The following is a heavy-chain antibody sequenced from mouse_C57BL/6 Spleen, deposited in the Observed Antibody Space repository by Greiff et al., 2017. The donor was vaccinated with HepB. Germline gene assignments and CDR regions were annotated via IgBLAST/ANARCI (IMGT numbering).Heavy chain of an antibody. CDR3: AREVTAYFDY. Sequence: VQLKESEGGLVQPGSSMKLSCTASGFTFSDYYMAWVRQVPEKGLEWVANINYDGSSTYYLDSLKSRFIISRDNAKNILYLQMSSLKSEDTATYYCAREVTAYFDYWGQGTTLTVSS. V-gene: IGHV5-16*01. D-gene: IGHD2-2*01. CDR1: GFTFSDYY. CDR2: INYDGSST. J-gene: IGHJ2*01.